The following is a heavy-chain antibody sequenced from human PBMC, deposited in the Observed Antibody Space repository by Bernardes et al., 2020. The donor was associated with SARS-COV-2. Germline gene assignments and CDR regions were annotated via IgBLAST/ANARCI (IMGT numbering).Heavy chain of an antibody. Sequence: GGSLRLSCAASGFTFSSYAMHWVRQAPGKGLEWVAVISYDGSNKYYADSVKGRFTISRDNSKNTLYLQMNSLRAEDTAVYYCARSESYGPFWYYYYYMDVWGKGTTVTVSS. D-gene: IGHD5-18*01. J-gene: IGHJ6*03. CDR1: GFTFSSYA. CDR3: ARSESYGPFWYYYYYMDV. V-gene: IGHV3-30*04. CDR2: ISYDGSNK.